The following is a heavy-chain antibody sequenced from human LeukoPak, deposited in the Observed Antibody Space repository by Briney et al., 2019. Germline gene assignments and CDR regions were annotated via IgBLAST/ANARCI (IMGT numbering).Heavy chain of an antibody. D-gene: IGHD6-6*01. CDR3: ASLNVIAARRRNQDYYFDY. CDR2: IIPIFGTA. CDR1: GGTFSSYA. V-gene: IGHV1-69*05. Sequence: SVKVSCKASGGTFSSYAISWVRQAPGQGLEWMGGIIPIFGTANYAQKFQGRVTITTDESTSTAYMELSSLRSEDTAVYYCASLNVIAARRRNQDYYFDYWGQGTLVTVSS. J-gene: IGHJ4*02.